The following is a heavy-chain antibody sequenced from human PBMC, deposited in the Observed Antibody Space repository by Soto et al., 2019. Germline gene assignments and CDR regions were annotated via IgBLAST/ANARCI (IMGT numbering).Heavy chain of an antibody. CDR3: ASAAVTGTAGLDF. Sequence: ASVKVSCRASGYTFSGFYMHWVRQAPGQGLEWMGWINPNSGGTKSAEKFQGRVTMTRDTSISTAYMELSRLTSDDTAVYYCASAAVTGTAGLDFWGQGTQVTVSS. V-gene: IGHV1-2*02. J-gene: IGHJ4*02. D-gene: IGHD6-19*01. CDR1: GYTFSGFY. CDR2: INPNSGGT.